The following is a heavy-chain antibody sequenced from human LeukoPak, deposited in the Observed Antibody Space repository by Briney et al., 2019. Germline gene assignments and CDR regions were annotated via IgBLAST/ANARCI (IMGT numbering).Heavy chain of an antibody. CDR1: ARSISSGSYY. CDR3: ARQGEGADV. Sequence: SETLSPTCILYARSISSGSYYWSWIRQPAGKGLEWIGRIYTSGSTNYNASLKSRVTISVDTSKNQFSLKLSSVTAADTAVYYCARQGEGADVWGKGTTVTVSS. V-gene: IGHV4-61*02. D-gene: IGHD2-21*01. CDR2: IYTSGST. J-gene: IGHJ6*04.